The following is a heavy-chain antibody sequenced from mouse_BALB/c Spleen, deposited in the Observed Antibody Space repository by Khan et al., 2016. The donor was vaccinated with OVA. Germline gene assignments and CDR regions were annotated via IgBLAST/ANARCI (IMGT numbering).Heavy chain of an antibody. CDR2: INPHIGET. D-gene: IGHD1-1*01. CDR3: ARIYCSDFDY. Sequence: VQLKQSGPELVKPGASVKISCKASGYSFTGYFMHWVMQSHGKSLEWIGRINPHIGETLYNQKFKDKATLTVDESSSTAHMELRSLASEDSAVYDCARIYCSDFDYWGQGTTLTVSS. J-gene: IGHJ2*01. V-gene: IGHV1-20*02. CDR1: GYSFTGYF.